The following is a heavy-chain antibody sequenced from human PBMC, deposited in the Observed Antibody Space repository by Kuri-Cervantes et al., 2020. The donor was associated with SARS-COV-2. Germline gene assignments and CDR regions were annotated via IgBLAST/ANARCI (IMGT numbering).Heavy chain of an antibody. CDR3: ARGGWGYCSSTSCPTDYYYYYMDV. Sequence: SVKVSCKASGYTFTSYDINWVRQAPGQGLEWMGGIIPIFGTANYAQKFQGRVTITADESTSTAYMELSSLRSEDTAVYYCARGGWGYCSSTSCPTDYYYYYMDVWGKGTTVTVSS. CDR2: IIPIFGTA. CDR1: GYTFTSYD. J-gene: IGHJ6*03. D-gene: IGHD2-2*01. V-gene: IGHV1-69*13.